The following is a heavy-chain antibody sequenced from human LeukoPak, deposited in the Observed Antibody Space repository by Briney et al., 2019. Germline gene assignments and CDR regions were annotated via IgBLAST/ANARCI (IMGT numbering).Heavy chain of an antibody. Sequence: GGSLRLSCAASGFTFNSYYIHWVRQAPGKGLVWVSRIDSDGNITTYADSVKGRFTISRDNAKNTLYLQMNSLRAEDTAVYYCARISYDSSGYYDYWGQGTLVTVSS. CDR3: ARISYDSSGYYDY. J-gene: IGHJ4*02. CDR2: IDSDGNIT. D-gene: IGHD3-22*01. V-gene: IGHV3-74*01. CDR1: GFTFNSYY.